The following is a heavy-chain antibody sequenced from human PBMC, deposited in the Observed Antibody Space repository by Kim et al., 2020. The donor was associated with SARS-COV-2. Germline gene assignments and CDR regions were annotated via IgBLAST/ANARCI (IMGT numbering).Heavy chain of an antibody. CDR2: ISSSSSYT. J-gene: IGHJ6*02. V-gene: IGHV3-11*05. CDR3: ARELGYYDFWSGYISPLGGQYGMDV. D-gene: IGHD3-3*01. CDR1: GFTFSDYY. Sequence: GGSLRLSCAASGFTFSDYYMSWIRQAPGKGLEWVSYISSSSSYTNYADSVKGRFTISRDNAKNSLYLQMNSLRAEDTAVYYCARELGYYDFWSGYISPLGGQYGMDVWGQGTTVTVSS.